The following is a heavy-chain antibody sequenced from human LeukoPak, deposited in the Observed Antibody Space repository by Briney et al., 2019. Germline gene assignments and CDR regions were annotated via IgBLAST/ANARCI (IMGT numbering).Heavy chain of an antibody. J-gene: IGHJ5*02. CDR3: ARDGSGWLNWFDP. D-gene: IGHD6-19*01. V-gene: IGHV4-61*02. Sequence: SETLSLTCTVSGGSISSGTYYGSWIRQPAGKGLEWIGRIYTSGSTNYNPSLKSRVTISLDPSKNQFSLKLSSVTAADTAVYYCARDGSGWLNWFDPWGQGTLVTVSS. CDR2: IYTSGST. CDR1: GGSISSGTYY.